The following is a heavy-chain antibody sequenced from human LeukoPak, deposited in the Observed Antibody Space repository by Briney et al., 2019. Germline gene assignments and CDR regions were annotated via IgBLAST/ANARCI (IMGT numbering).Heavy chain of an antibody. CDR1: GGSISSSSYY. V-gene: IGHV4-39*07. CDR3: AREGIAAAVFFDY. J-gene: IGHJ4*02. Sequence: SETLSLTCTVSGGSISSSSYYWGWIRQPPGKGLEWIGSIYYSGSTYYNPSLKSRVTISVDTSKNQFSLKLSSVTAADPAVYYCAREGIAAAVFFDYWGQGTLVTVSS. D-gene: IGHD6-13*01. CDR2: IYYSGST.